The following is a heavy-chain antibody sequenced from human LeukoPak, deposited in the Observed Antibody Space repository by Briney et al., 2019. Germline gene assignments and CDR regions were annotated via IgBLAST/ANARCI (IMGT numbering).Heavy chain of an antibody. Sequence: GGSLRLSCAASGFTFSDYYMTWLRQAPGKGLECVSYISSSSDYTNYPDSVKGRFTISRDNAKNSLYLQMNSLRAEDTAVYYCARVKVGTTNRFDYWGQGTLVTVSS. J-gene: IGHJ4*02. D-gene: IGHD1-26*01. CDR3: ARVKVGTTNRFDY. V-gene: IGHV3-11*05. CDR2: ISSSSDYT. CDR1: GFTFSDYY.